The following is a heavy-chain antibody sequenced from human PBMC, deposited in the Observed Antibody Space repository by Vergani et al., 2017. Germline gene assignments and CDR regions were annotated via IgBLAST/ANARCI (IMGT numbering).Heavy chain of an antibody. CDR1: GYIFSNFW. Sequence: EKQLVQSGSETKKPGESLKISCQAFGYIFSNFWIGWVRQRPGGGLEWMGIIYPGDSEVKSNPTFRGQVIFSVDTYVNTAYLQWRSLQASDTATYFCASGGNGSENGGALQLWGQGTNITVSS. D-gene: IGHD3-10*01. V-gene: IGHV5-51*01. CDR2: IYPGDSEV. CDR3: ASGGNGSENGGALQL. J-gene: IGHJ3*01.